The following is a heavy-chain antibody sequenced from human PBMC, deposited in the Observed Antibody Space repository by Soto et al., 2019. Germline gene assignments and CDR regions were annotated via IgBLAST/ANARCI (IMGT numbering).Heavy chain of an antibody. V-gene: IGHV3-30*18. J-gene: IGHJ5*02. D-gene: IGHD6-13*01. CDR2: ISYDGSNK. CDR1: GFTFSSYG. CDR3: AKDSEYSSSWYSSNWFDP. Sequence: GSLRLSCAASGFTFSSYGMHWVRQAPGKGLEWVAVISYDGSNKYYADSVKGRFTISRDNSKNTLYLQMNSLRAEDTAVYYCAKDSEYSSSWYSSNWFDPWGQGTLVTVSS.